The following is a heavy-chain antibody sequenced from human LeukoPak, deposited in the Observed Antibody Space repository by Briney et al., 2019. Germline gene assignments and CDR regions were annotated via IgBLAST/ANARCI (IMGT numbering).Heavy chain of an antibody. J-gene: IGHJ4*02. Sequence: GGSLRPSCAASGFTFSSCGMTWVRQAPGKGLEWVSSISGSDDGTYYADSVKGRFTISRDNSKNTLYLQMNSLRAEDTAVYCCAKRGPIYSSSPGNYFDYWGQGTLVTVSS. D-gene: IGHD6-6*01. CDR2: ISGSDDGT. CDR3: AKRGPIYSSSPGNYFDY. V-gene: IGHV3-23*01. CDR1: GFTFSSCG.